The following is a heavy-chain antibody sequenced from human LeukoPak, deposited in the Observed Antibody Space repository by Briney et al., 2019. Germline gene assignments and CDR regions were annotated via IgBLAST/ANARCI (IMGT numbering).Heavy chain of an antibody. J-gene: IGHJ1*01. D-gene: IGHD2-21*02. Sequence: SGGSLRLSCAASGFTFSSYGMHWVRQVPGKGLEWVSGINWNSGVTGYADSVKGRFNISRDNAKNSLFLEMNSLRDEDTAFYYCARGDGPTVTADYFQNWGQGTLVTVSS. CDR3: ARGDGPTVTADYFQN. V-gene: IGHV3-20*04. CDR2: INWNSGVT. CDR1: GFTFSSYG.